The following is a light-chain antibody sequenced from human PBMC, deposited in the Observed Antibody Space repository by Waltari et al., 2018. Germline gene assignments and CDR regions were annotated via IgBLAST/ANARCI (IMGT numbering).Light chain of an antibody. CDR3: GTWDSGLSVVV. CDR1: SSNIGDYF. V-gene: IGLV1-51*01. CDR2: GSD. J-gene: IGLJ2*01. Sequence: SVLPQPPSVSAAPGQKVTISCSGSSSNIGDYFVSWYQPLPGTAPKLLIYGSDKRPSGIPDRFSGSKSGTSATLGITGLQTGDEADYYCGTWDSGLSVVVFGGGTKVTVL.